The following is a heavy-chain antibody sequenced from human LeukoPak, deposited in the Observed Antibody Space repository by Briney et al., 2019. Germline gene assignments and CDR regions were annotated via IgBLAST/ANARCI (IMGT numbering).Heavy chain of an antibody. CDR1: GYTFSDYY. J-gene: IGHJ4*02. CDR3: ARDGNGGSDY. Sequence: ASVKVSCXPFGYTFSDYYIHWVRQAPGQGLEWMGRINPNSGATDYAQKFQGRVVMSKDTSISTAYMELNSLTYDDMAVYYCARDGNGGSDYWGQGTLVTVSS. V-gene: IGHV1-2*06. CDR2: INPNSGAT. D-gene: IGHD3-16*01.